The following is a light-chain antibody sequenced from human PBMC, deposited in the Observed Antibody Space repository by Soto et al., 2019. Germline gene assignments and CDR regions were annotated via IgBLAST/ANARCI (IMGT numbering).Light chain of an antibody. CDR2: DVN. J-gene: IGLJ1*01. CDR3: CSFVGGFTFV. CDR1: SSDIGAYNY. Sequence: QSVLTRPRSVSGSPGQSVTISCAGSSSDIGAYNYVSWFQQHPGKAPKLMIYDVNKRPSGVPDRFSGSKSGNTASLTISGLQADDEADYYCCSFVGGFTFVFGTGTKLTVL. V-gene: IGLV2-11*01.